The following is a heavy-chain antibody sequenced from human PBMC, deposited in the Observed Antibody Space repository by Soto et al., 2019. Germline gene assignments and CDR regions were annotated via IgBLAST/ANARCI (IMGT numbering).Heavy chain of an antibody. D-gene: IGHD3-9*01. CDR1: GFTFSSYW. CDR2: IKQDGSEK. V-gene: IGHV3-7*01. Sequence: GGSLRLSCAASGFTFSSYWMSWVRQAPGKGLEWVANIKQDGSEKYYVDSVKGRFTISRDNAKNSLYLQMNSLRAEDTAVYYCARSKDFEGFDLDYWGQGTLVTVSS. CDR3: ARSKDFEGFDLDY. J-gene: IGHJ4*02.